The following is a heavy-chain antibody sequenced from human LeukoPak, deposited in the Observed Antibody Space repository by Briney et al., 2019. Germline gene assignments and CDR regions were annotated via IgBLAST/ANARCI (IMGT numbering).Heavy chain of an antibody. Sequence: PGGSLRLSCAASGFTFSSYGMHWVRQAPGKGLEWVAVISYDGSNKYYADSVKGRFTISRDNSKNTLYLQMNSLRAEDTAVYYCAKSRGPIVAAEYFQHWGQGTLVTVSS. J-gene: IGHJ1*01. D-gene: IGHD3-22*01. V-gene: IGHV3-30*18. CDR3: AKSRGPIVAAEYFQH. CDR1: GFTFSSYG. CDR2: ISYDGSNK.